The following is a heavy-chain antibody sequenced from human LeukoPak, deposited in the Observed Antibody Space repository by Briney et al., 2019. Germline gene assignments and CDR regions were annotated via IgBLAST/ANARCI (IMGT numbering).Heavy chain of an antibody. V-gene: IGHV4-39*01. D-gene: IGHD4-17*01. CDR3: ARHGDRRDTVTTGFDY. CDR1: GGSISSSSYY. Sequence: SETLSLTCTVSGGSISSSSYYWGWIRQPPGKGLEWIGSIYYSGSTYYNPSLKSRVTISVDTSKNQFSLKLSSVTAADTAVYYCARHGDRRDTVTTGFDYWGQGTLVTVSS. CDR2: IYYSGST. J-gene: IGHJ4*02.